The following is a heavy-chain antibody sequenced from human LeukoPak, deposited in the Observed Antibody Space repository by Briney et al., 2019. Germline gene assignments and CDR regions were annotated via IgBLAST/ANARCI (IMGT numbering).Heavy chain of an antibody. CDR1: GFTFSDYY. V-gene: IGHV3-11*04. J-gene: IGHJ4*02. CDR3: ARLHYDVLTGPFDY. CDR2: ISSGT. Sequence: GGSLRLSCAASGFTFSDYYMSWIRQAPGKGLEWAAYISSGTYYADSVKGRFTISRDNAKNSLYLQMNSLRAEDTAVYYCARLHYDVLTGPFDYWGQGTLVTVSS. D-gene: IGHD3-9*01.